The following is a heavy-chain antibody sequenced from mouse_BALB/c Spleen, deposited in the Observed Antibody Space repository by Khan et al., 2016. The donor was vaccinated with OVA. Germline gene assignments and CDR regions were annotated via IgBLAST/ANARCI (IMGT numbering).Heavy chain of an antibody. CDR1: GFSLTSYG. CDR2: IWSGGST. V-gene: IGHV2-2*02. CDR3: ARNYDYDEGLAY. D-gene: IGHD2-4*01. J-gene: IGHJ3*01. Sequence: VQLQESGPGLVQPSQSLSITCTVSGFSLTSYGVHWVRQSPGKGLEWLGVIWSGGSTDDNAAFISRLSISKDNSKSQVFYKISSLQANDAAIYYCARNYDYDEGLAYWGQGTLVTVSA.